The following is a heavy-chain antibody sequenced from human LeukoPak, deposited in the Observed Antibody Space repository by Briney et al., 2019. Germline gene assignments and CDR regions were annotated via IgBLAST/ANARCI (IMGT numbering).Heavy chain of an antibody. D-gene: IGHD6-13*01. Sequence: GGSLRLSCAASGFTFSSYWMSWVRQAPGKGLEWVANIKEDGSEKNSVDSVKGRFTISRDNAKNSLYLQMNSLRAEDTAVYYCARWGRQPQPLVWGQGTLVTVSS. V-gene: IGHV3-7*01. CDR1: GFTFSSYW. J-gene: IGHJ4*02. CDR3: ARWGRQPQPLV. CDR2: IKEDGSEK.